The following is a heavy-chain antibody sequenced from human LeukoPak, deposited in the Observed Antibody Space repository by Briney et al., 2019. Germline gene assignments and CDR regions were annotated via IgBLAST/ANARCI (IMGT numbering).Heavy chain of an antibody. D-gene: IGHD4-23*01. J-gene: IGHJ4*02. Sequence: GGSLRLSCAASGFTFSNYWMSWVRQAPGKRLEWVANINQDGREKSYVDSVKGRFTISRDNAKNTLYLQMNSLRAEDTAVYYCARADGGNVHFDYWGQGTLVTVSS. CDR1: GFTFSNYW. CDR2: INQDGREK. V-gene: IGHV3-7*02. CDR3: ARADGGNVHFDY.